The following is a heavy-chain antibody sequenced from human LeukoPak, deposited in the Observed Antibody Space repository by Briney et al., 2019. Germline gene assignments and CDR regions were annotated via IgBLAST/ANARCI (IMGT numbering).Heavy chain of an antibody. CDR2: ISGSGGTT. J-gene: IGHJ4*02. Sequence: HPRGSLRLSCAASGFTFSSYAMSWVRQAPGKGLEWVSAISGSGGTTDYADSVKGLFTISRDNAKNSLYLQMNSLRAEDTAVYHCARGGTGSTYFDYWGQGTLVT. D-gene: IGHD1-1*01. CDR3: ARGGTGSTYFDY. CDR1: GFTFSSYA. V-gene: IGHV3-23*01.